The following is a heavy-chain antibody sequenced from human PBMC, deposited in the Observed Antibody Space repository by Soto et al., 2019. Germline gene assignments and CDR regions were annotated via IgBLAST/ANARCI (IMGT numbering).Heavy chain of an antibody. Sequence: QVQLEQSGGEVKQPGSSLRVSCKTSGGTFSTYAINWVRQAPGQGLECMGAIIPLFGTADYSQKFQGRVTITADESTSTAYMELSSLRFDDTAVYFCARPKGTYSSGYYYFDFWGQGTLVTVSS. D-gene: IGHD6-19*01. V-gene: IGHV1-69*01. J-gene: IGHJ4*02. CDR3: ARPKGTYSSGYYYFDF. CDR1: GGTFSTYA. CDR2: IIPLFGTA.